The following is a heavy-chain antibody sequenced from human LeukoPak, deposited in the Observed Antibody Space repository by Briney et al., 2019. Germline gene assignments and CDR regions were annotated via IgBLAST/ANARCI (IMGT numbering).Heavy chain of an antibody. J-gene: IGHJ3*02. CDR2: INPSGGST. D-gene: IGHD3-22*01. Sequence: ASVKVSCMSVGFTFTSYYMHWVRQAPGQGLEWMGIINPSGGSTSYAQKFQGRVTMTRDTSTSTVYMELSSLRSEDTAVYYCARVRGPLEDSDAFDIWGQGTMVTVSS. CDR3: ARVRGPLEDSDAFDI. V-gene: IGHV1-46*01. CDR1: GFTFTSYY.